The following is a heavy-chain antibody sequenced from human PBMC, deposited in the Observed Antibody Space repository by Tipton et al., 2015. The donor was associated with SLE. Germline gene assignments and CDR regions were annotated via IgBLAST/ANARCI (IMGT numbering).Heavy chain of an antibody. Sequence: TLSLTRAVYGGSLSGYYWSWIRQPPGKGLEWIGEINHSGSTNYNPSLKSRVTISVDTSKNQFSLKLSSVTAADTAVYYCARGRPAFDIWGQGTMVTVSS. J-gene: IGHJ3*02. CDR3: ARGRPAFDI. CDR2: INHSGST. V-gene: IGHV4-34*01. CDR1: GGSLSGYY.